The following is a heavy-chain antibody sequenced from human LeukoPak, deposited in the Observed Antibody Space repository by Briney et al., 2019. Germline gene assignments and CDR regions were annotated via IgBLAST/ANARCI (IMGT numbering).Heavy chain of an antibody. CDR2: ISWNSGSI. J-gene: IGHJ3*02. V-gene: IGHV3-9*01. D-gene: IGHD3-22*01. Sequence: GGSLRVSCKASGFTFDNYAMHWVRQAPGKGLEWVSGISWNSGSIGYADSVKGRFTISRDNAKNSLYLQMNSLRAEDTALYYCAKDIRGGSGYLDAFDIWGQGTMVTVSS. CDR3: AKDIRGGSGYLDAFDI. CDR1: GFTFDNYA.